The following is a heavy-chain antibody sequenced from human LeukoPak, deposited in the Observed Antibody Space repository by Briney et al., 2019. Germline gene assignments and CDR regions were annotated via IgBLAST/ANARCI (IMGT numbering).Heavy chain of an antibody. Sequence: ASVKVSCKASGYTFTGYYMHWMRQAPGQGLEWMGWINPNSGGTNYAQKFQGRVTMTRDTSISTAYMELSRLRSDDTAVYYCARDSNIVANDSPDYWGQGTLVTVSS. J-gene: IGHJ4*02. CDR2: INPNSGGT. CDR1: GYTFTGYY. D-gene: IGHD5-12*01. V-gene: IGHV1-2*02. CDR3: ARDSNIVANDSPDY.